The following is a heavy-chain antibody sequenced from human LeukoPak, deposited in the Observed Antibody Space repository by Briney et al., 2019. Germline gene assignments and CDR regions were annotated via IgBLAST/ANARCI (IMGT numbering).Heavy chain of an antibody. CDR2: ISGSGGST. V-gene: IGHV3-23*01. J-gene: IGHJ4*02. Sequence: PGESLRLSCAAAGFTFSSYAMSWVRQAPGKGLEWVSAISGSGGSTYYADSVKGRFTISRDNSKNTLYLQMNSLRAVDTAVYYCAKVAPTYYDFWSGYYMDYWGQGTLVTVSS. CDR1: GFTFSSYA. D-gene: IGHD3-3*01. CDR3: AKVAPTYYDFWSGYYMDY.